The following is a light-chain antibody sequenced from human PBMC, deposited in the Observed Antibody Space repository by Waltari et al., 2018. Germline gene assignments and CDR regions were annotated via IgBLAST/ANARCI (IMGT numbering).Light chain of an antibody. CDR3: QHYGSSPPPT. J-gene: IGKJ3*01. Sequence: ELVLTRSPGTLSLSPGERATLSCRASQSVRSSYLAWYQQKPGQAPRLLIYGASRRATGIPDRFSGSGSGTDFTLTISRLEPEDFAVYYCQHYGSSPPPTFGPGTKVDIK. CDR2: GAS. V-gene: IGKV3-20*01. CDR1: QSVRSSY.